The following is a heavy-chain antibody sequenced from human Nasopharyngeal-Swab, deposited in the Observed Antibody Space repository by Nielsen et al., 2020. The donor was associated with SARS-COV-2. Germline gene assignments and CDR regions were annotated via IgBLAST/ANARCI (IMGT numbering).Heavy chain of an antibody. CDR1: GYTFTTYG. Sequence: ASVKVSCKASGYTFTTYGVSWVRQAPGQGLEWMGWIIAYNGNTNYAQKLQGRVTMTTDTSTSTAYMELRSLRSDDTALYYCARGVAVAGTELEFDYWGQGTLVTVSS. CDR2: IIAYNGNT. CDR3: ARGVAVAGTELEFDY. V-gene: IGHV1-18*04. D-gene: IGHD6-19*01. J-gene: IGHJ4*02.